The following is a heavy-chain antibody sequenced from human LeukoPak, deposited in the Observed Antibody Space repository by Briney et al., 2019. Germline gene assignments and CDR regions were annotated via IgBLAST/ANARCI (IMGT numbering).Heavy chain of an antibody. CDR2: VDTDGSTV. V-gene: IGHV3-74*01. Sequence: GGSLRLSCAASGFTFSAYWMNWVRHDPGKGLVWVARVDTDGSTVNYADSVKGRFTISRDNAKNSLYLQMNSLRAEDTAVYYCARDRLDIVVVPDPGDWFDPWGQGTLVTVSS. CDR1: GFTFSAYW. D-gene: IGHD2-2*01. CDR3: ARDRLDIVVVPDPGDWFDP. J-gene: IGHJ5*02.